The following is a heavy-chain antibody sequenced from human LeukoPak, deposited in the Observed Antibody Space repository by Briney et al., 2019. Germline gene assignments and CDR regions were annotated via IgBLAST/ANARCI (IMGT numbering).Heavy chain of an antibody. CDR2: IKQDGSEK. V-gene: IGHV3-7*01. Sequence: GGSLRLSCAASGFTFSSYWMSWVCQAPGKGLEWVANIKQDGSEKYYVDSVKGRFTISRDNAKNSLYLQMNSLRAEDTAVYYCARDYCSGGSCDWFDPWGQGTLVTVSS. CDR3: ARDYCSGGSCDWFDP. D-gene: IGHD2-15*01. J-gene: IGHJ5*02. CDR1: GFTFSSYW.